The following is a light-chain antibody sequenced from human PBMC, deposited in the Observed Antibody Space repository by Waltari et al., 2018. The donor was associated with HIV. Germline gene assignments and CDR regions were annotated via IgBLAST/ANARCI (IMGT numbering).Light chain of an antibody. J-gene: IGLJ3*02. Sequence: QSALTQPASVSGSPGQSITISCTGTSSDAGGYTYVSWYQQHSGKGPKPIIYDVSNRPSGVSNRFSGSKSGNTASLTISGLQAEDEADYYCCSYTSTSSFVMFGGGTKLTVV. CDR2: DVS. CDR3: CSYTSTSSFVM. V-gene: IGLV2-14*01. CDR1: SSDAGGYTY.